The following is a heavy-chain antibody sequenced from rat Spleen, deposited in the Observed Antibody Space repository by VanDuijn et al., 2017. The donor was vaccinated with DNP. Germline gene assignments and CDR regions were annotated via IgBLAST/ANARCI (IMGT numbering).Heavy chain of an antibody. CDR3: ARWFNSGYYFDY. V-gene: IGHV5-31*01. CDR2: ITSSGENT. J-gene: IGHJ2*01. D-gene: IGHD4-3*01. CDR1: GFTFNKYW. Sequence: EVQLVESGGDLVQPGRSLKLSCVASGFTFNKYWMTWIRQVPGKGLEWVAAITSSGENTYYGDSVKGRFTISRDNAKTTLYLQMNSLRSEDMATYYCARWFNSGYYFDYWGQGVMVTVSS.